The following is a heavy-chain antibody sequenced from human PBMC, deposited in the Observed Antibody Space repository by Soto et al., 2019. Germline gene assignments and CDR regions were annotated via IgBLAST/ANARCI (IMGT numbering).Heavy chain of an antibody. D-gene: IGHD3-16*01. CDR3: ATSTSVFGIVTFY. J-gene: IGHJ4*02. Sequence: QVQLKESGPGLVTPWGTLSLTCAVSGDSVSNGNWWCWVRQPPGRGLEWVGEIHQSGDTNYNPSLKSRVTVSADRSNNQYSLRLNSVTAADKAMYYCATSTSVFGIVTFYWGQGILVTVSS. CDR2: IHQSGDT. V-gene: IGHV4-4*02. CDR1: GDSVSNGNW.